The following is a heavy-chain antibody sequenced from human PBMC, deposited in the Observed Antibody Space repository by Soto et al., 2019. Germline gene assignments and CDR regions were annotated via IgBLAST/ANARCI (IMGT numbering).Heavy chain of an antibody. J-gene: IGHJ4*02. D-gene: IGHD1-26*01. CDR2: INGRSNYK. CDR1: GFSFSTYN. Sequence: EVQVVESGGGLVKPGGCLRLYCATSGFSFSTYNMTWVRQAPGKGLEWVSSINGRSNYKYYTDSVKGRFAISRDNPKNSLYLQMDSLRVEDTAVYYCVREDGLVGSNSAFDYWGQGTLVTVSS. V-gene: IGHV3-21*02. CDR3: VREDGLVGSNSAFDY.